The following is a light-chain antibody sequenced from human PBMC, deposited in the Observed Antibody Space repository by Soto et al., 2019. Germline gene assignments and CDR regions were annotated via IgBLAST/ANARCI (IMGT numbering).Light chain of an antibody. CDR3: SSYTSSTSLDV. CDR2: EVS. J-gene: IGLJ1*01. Sequence: QSALTQPASVSGSPGQSITISCTRTNSDVGGYNYVSWYQQHPDKAPKLMIYEVSNGPSGVSIRFSSSKSGNTASLTISGLQAEDEANYYCSSYTSSTSLDVFGTGTKVTVL. CDR1: NSDVGGYNY. V-gene: IGLV2-14*01.